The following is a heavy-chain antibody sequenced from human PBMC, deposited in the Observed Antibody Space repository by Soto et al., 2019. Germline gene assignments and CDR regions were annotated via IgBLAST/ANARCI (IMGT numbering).Heavy chain of an antibody. D-gene: IGHD3-10*01. J-gene: IGHJ4*02. CDR1: GGTFSSYT. CDR3: ARAPNYYYGSGSYYFDY. CDR2: IIPILGIA. Sequence: ASVKVSCKASGGTFSSYTISWVRQAPGQGLEWMGRIIPILGIANYAQKFQGRVTITADKSTSTAYMELSSLRSEDTAVYYCARAPNYYYGSGSYYFDYWGQGTLVTVSS. V-gene: IGHV1-69*02.